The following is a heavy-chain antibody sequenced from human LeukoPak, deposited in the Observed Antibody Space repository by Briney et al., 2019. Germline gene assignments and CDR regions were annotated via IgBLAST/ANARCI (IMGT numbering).Heavy chain of an antibody. V-gene: IGHV3-53*05. D-gene: IGHD1-1*01. Sequence: PGGSLRLSCAASGFTVSSTYMSWVRQAPGKGLEWVSVLYSGGPTYYADSVKGRFTISRDNSKNTVYPQMNSLRAEDTAVYYCARAEGTWFDPWGQGTLVTVSS. CDR1: GFTVSSTY. CDR2: LYSGGPT. J-gene: IGHJ5*02. CDR3: ARAEGTWFDP.